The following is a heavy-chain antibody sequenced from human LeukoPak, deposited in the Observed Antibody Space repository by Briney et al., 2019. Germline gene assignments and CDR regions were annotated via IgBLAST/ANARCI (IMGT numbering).Heavy chain of an antibody. D-gene: IGHD3-22*01. CDR1: GGSISSGSYY. CDR3: ARYYDSSGWFDP. V-gene: IGHV4-61*02. CDR2: IYTSGST. J-gene: IGHJ5*02. Sequence: SETLSLTCTVSGGSISSGSYYWSWIRQPAGKGLEWIGRIYTSGSTNYNPSLKSRVTISVDTSKNQFSLKLSSVTAADTAVYYCARYYDSSGWFDPWGQETLVTVSS.